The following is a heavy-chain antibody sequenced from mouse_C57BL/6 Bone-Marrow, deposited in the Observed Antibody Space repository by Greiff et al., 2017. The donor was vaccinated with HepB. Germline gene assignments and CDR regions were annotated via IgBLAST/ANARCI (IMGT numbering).Heavy chain of an antibody. CDR1: GFNIKDYY. CDR2: IDPEDGET. Sequence: VQLQQSGAELVKPGASVKLSCTASGFNIKDYYMHWVKQRTEQGLEWIGRIDPEDGETEYAPKFQGKATITADTSSNTAYLQLSSLTSEDTAVYYCARLSWFAYWGQGTLVTVSA. J-gene: IGHJ3*01. CDR3: ARLSWFAY. V-gene: IGHV14-2*01.